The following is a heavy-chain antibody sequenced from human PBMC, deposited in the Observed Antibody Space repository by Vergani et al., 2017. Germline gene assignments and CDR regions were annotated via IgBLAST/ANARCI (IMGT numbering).Heavy chain of an antibody. D-gene: IGHD4/OR15-4a*01. CDR3: AGLLTSIWGSIL. CDR1: GYNFPGYY. J-gene: IGHJ1*01. Sequence: QVQLVQSGAEVKKPGASVKVFCKASGYNFPGYYMHWVRQAPGQGLEWMGRINPNRGGPNYARKFQGRVTMTRDTYISTAYMERSRLRADDAAVYCCAGLLTSIWGSILWGQGTLVTVSS. CDR2: INPNRGGP. V-gene: IGHV1-2*06.